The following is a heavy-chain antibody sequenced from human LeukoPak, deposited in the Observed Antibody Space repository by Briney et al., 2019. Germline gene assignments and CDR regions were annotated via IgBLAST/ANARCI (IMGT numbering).Heavy chain of an antibody. V-gene: IGHV1-2*06. CDR2: LNPNTGVT. Sequence: ASVKVSCKASGYTLTGHYMHWVRQAPGQGLEWMGQLNPNTGVTNYAQRFRGRVTMTRGTSISTAYMELSRLGSDDTAVYYCAREAGTISQAFDIWGQGTMVTVSS. CDR1: GYTLTGHY. CDR3: AREAGTISQAFDI. J-gene: IGHJ3*02. D-gene: IGHD3-9*01.